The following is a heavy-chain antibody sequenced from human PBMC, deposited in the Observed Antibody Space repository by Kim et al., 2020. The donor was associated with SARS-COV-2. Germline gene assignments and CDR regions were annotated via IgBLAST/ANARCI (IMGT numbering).Heavy chain of an antibody. J-gene: IGHJ6*02. Sequence: GGSLRLSCAASGFTFSSYGMHWVRQAPGKGLEWVAVIWYDGSNKYYADSVKGRFTISRDNSKNTLYLQMNSLRAEDTAVYYCARDQGNYYGSGSYFFGPQSYYYYGMDVWGQGTTVTVSS. D-gene: IGHD3-10*01. CDR3: ARDQGNYYGSGSYFFGPQSYYYYGMDV. CDR1: GFTFSSYG. V-gene: IGHV3-33*01. CDR2: IWYDGSNK.